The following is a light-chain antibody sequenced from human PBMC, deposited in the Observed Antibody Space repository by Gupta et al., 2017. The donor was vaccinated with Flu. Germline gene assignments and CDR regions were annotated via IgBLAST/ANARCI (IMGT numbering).Light chain of an antibody. V-gene: IGLV2-11*01. J-gene: IGLJ3*02. CDR1: SSDVGGYNY. CDR2: DVS. CDR3: YSYESSYTWV. Sequence: QSALTQPRSVSGSPGQSVTISCTGTSSDVGGYNYVSWYQQHPGKAPKRMIDDVSKRPSGVPDRVSGYKSGNTASLTISGLQAEDDADDYCYSYESSYTWVFGGGTKMTVL.